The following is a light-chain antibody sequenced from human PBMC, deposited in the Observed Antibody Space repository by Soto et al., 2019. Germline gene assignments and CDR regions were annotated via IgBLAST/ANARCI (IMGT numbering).Light chain of an antibody. CDR1: QGISSF. CDR2: RAT. J-gene: IGKJ5*01. V-gene: IGKV1-9*01. CDR3: QQFKSYVS. Sequence: IQLTQSPSSLSASVGERVTITCRASQGISSFLAWYQQEPGKAPKLLISRATTLQSGVPSRFSGSGSGTNFTLTISSLQPEDFATYYCQQFKSYVSFGQGTRLEIK.